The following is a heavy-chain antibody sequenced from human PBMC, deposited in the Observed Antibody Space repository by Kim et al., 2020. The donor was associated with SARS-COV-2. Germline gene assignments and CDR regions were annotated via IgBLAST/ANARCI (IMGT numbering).Heavy chain of an antibody. CDR2: INHSGST. D-gene: IGHD3-22*01. CDR3: ARRPPARYDSSGLWFDP. Sequence: SETLSLTCAVYGGSFSGYYWSWIRQPPGKGLEWIGEINHSGSTNYNPSLKSRVTISVDTSKNQISLKLSSVTAADTAVYYCARRPPARYDSSGLWFDPWGQGTLVTVSS. J-gene: IGHJ5*02. V-gene: IGHV4-34*01. CDR1: GGSFSGYY.